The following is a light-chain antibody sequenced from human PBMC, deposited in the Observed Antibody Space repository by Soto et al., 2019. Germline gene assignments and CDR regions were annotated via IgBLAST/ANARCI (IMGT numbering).Light chain of an antibody. CDR1: QSLVYSDGVTY. CDR3: LKYTHWPFP. Sequence: DVVMTQSPLSLPVTLGQPASISCRSSQSLVYSDGVTYLNWFHQRPGQSPRRLIYKVSNRDSGVPERFSGSGSGTYSTLKIRRVEAEDVGVFFSLKYTHWPFPLGPGPEWTSN. V-gene: IGKV2-30*01. CDR2: KVS. J-gene: IGKJ3*01.